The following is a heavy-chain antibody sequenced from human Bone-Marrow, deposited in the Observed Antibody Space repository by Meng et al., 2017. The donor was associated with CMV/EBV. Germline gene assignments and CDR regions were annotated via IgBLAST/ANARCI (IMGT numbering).Heavy chain of an antibody. V-gene: IGHV3-43*01. CDR3: AKDSTGVYCSSTSCYKGGHGMDV. CDR2: ISWDGGST. CDR1: GFTFDDYT. J-gene: IGHJ6*02. D-gene: IGHD2-2*02. Sequence: GESLKISCAASGFTFDDYTMHWVRQAPGKGLEWVSLISWDGGSTYYADSVKGRFTISRDNSKNSLYLQMNSPRTEDTALYYCAKDSTGVYCSSTSCYKGGHGMDVWGQGTTVTVSS.